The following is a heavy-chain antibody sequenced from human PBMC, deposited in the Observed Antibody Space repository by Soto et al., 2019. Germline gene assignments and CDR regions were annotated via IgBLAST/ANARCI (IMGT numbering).Heavy chain of an antibody. D-gene: IGHD2-2*01. J-gene: IGHJ6*02. V-gene: IGHV6-1*01. CDR2: TYYRSKWYN. CDR3: ARVAFVVVPGAIESAGYYYYGMDV. CDR1: GDSVSSNSAA. Sequence: QTVSLHCAISGDSVSSNSAACNWIRHSPSRGLEWLLRTYYRSKWYNDYAVSVKSRITINPDTSKNQFSLQLNSVTPEDKAVYYCARVAFVVVPGAIESAGYYYYGMDVWGQGTTVTV.